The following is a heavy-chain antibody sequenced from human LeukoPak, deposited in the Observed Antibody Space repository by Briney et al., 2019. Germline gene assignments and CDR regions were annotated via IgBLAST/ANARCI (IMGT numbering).Heavy chain of an antibody. V-gene: IGHV1-2*02. J-gene: IGHJ4*02. Sequence: ASVKVSCKASGYTFTGYYMHWLRQAPGQGLEWMGWINPNSGDTRYAQKFQARVTITRDTSISTGYMEVSRLRSDDTAVFFCARDPNDRSPYYHFDYWGQGTLVTVPS. CDR2: INPNSGDT. CDR3: ARDPNDRSPYYHFDY. CDR1: GYTFTGYY. D-gene: IGHD3-16*01.